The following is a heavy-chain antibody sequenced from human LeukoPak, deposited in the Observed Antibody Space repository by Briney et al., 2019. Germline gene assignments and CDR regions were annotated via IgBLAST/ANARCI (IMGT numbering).Heavy chain of an antibody. CDR1: GGSISSYY. J-gene: IGHJ6*02. V-gene: IGHV4-59*01. CDR3: AREGRDTEYGMDV. CDR2: IYYSGST. Sequence: SETLSLTCTVSGGSISSYYWSWIRQPPGKGLEGIGYIYYSGSTNYNPSLKSRVTISVDTSKNQFSLKLSSVTAADTAVYYCAREGRDTEYGMDVWGQGTTVTVSS.